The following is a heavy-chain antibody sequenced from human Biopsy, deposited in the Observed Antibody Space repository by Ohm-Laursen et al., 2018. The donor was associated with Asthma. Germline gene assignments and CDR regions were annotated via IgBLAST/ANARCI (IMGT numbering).Heavy chain of an antibody. V-gene: IGHV4-34*01. D-gene: IGHD6-19*01. CDR2: INYRGDT. CDR3: VRGEVVAGTYFKD. Sequence: SDTLSLTCAISGGSFTHYFWMWIRQPPGKGLEWIGEINYRGDTNYNPSLESRVSISVDTSTYHFSLRLNSVTAADTAVYYCVRGEVVAGTYFKDWDQGTLVTVSS. CDR1: GGSFTHYF. J-gene: IGHJ1*01.